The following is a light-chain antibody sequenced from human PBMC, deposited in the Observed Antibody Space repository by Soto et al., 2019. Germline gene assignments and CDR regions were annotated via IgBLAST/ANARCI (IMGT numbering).Light chain of an antibody. V-gene: IGLV2-14*03. CDR1: SSDVGSYNY. J-gene: IGLJ1*01. CDR2: DVN. Sequence: QSVLIQPPSVSGSPGQSVTISCTGTSSDVGSYNYVSWYQHHPGKAPKLIIYDVNNQPSGVSIRFSGSKSDNTASLTISGLQPEDEADYHCSSYTTSNTRQIVFGTGTKVTV. CDR3: SSYTTSNTRQIV.